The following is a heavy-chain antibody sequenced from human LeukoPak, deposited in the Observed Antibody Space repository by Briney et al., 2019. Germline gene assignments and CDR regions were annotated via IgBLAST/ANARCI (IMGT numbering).Heavy chain of an antibody. J-gene: IGHJ4*02. CDR2: ISGSGGST. D-gene: IGHD3-22*01. CDR1: GFTFSSYA. V-gene: IGHV3-23*01. Sequence: GSLSLSCAASGFTFSSYAMSWVRQAPGKGLEWVSAISGSGGSTYYADSVKGRFTISRDNSKNTLYLQMNSLRAEDTAVYYCAKCNYYYDSNGYPVDYWGQGTLVTVSS. CDR3: AKCNYYYDSNGYPVDY.